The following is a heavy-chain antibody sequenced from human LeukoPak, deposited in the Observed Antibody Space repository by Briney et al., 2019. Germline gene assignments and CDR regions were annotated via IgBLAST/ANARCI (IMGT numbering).Heavy chain of an antibody. V-gene: IGHV3-20*04. J-gene: IGHJ6*03. CDR1: GFIFNDHG. CDR2: INWNGGNT. Sequence: PGGSLRLSCAASGFIFNDHGMSWVRQGPGKGLEWVSGINWNGGNTNYADSVKGRFTIARDNAKNSLYMQMNSLRAEDTDLYYCARGDFYYYMDVWGKGTTVTVSS. CDR3: ARGDFYYYMDV.